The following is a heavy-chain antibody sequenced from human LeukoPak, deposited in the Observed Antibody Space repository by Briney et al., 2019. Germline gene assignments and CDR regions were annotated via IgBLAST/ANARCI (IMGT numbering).Heavy chain of an antibody. CDR2: INHSGST. J-gene: IGHJ5*02. D-gene: IGHD3-3*01. Sequence: RSSETLSLTCAVSGYSISSGYYWGWIRQPPGQGLEWIGEINHSGSTNYNPSLKSRVTISVDTSKNQFSLKLSSVTAADTAVYYCARVSYYDFWSGWYQRDWFDPWGQGTLVTVSS. V-gene: IGHV4-38-2*01. CDR1: GYSISSGYY. CDR3: ARVSYYDFWSGWYQRDWFDP.